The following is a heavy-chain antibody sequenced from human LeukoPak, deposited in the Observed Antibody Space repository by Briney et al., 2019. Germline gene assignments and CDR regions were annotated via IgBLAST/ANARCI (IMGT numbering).Heavy chain of an antibody. V-gene: IGHV3-21*01. Sequence: PGGSLRLSCAASGFIFSSFRMNWVRQAPGKGLECVSSISSSGSLIYYADSMKGRFTVSRGNAKNSLFLQLNSLTAEDTAVYYCARNYYDSSGYYYAFDYWGQGTLVTVSS. D-gene: IGHD3-22*01. CDR3: ARNYYDSSGYYYAFDY. CDR2: ISSSGSLI. J-gene: IGHJ4*02. CDR1: GFIFSSFR.